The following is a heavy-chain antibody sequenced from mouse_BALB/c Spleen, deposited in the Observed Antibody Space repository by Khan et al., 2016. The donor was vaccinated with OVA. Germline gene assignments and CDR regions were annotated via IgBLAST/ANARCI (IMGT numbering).Heavy chain of an antibody. Sequence: VQLQQSGTVLARPGASVKMSCKASGYSFSSYWMHWVKQRPGQGLEWIGAIYPGNSDTSYNQKFKDKAKLTAVTSASTAYMELNSLTNEDSAVYYCTRKQTGTWFAYWGQGTLVTGAA. CDR3: TRKQTGTWFAY. CDR2: IYPGNSDT. V-gene: IGHV1-5*01. CDR1: GYSFSSYW. J-gene: IGHJ3*01. D-gene: IGHD1-3*01.